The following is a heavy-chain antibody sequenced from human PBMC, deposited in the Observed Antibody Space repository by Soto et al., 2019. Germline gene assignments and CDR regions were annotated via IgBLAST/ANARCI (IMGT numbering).Heavy chain of an antibody. J-gene: IGHJ4*03. V-gene: IGHV4-61*01. CDR3: ARDGYNLPFDY. D-gene: IGHD5-12*01. Sequence: PSETLSLTCTVSGGSVSSGSYYWSWIRQPPGKGLEWIGYIYYSGSTNYNPSLKSRVTISVDTSKNQFSLKLSSVTAADTAVYYCARDGYNLPFDYWGQGTTVTVSS. CDR2: IYYSGST. CDR1: GGSVSSGSYY.